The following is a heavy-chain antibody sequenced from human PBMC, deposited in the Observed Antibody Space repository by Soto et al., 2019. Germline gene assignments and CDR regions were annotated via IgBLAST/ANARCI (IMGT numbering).Heavy chain of an antibody. CDR2: IWYDGSNK. D-gene: IGHD6-6*01. CDR1: GFTFSSYG. V-gene: IGHV3-33*01. CDR3: ARAPYSSSSGLDY. J-gene: IGHJ4*02. Sequence: GGSLRLSCAASGFTFSSYGMHWVRQAPGKGLEWVAVIWYDGSNKYYADSVKGRFTISRDNSKNTLYLQMNSLRAEDTAVYYCARAPYSSSSGLDYWGQGTLVTVSS.